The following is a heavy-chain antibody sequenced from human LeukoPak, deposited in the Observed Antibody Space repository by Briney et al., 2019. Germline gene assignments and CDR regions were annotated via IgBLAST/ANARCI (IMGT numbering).Heavy chain of an antibody. CDR1: GYTFTNYA. J-gene: IGHJ4*02. Sequence: GPSVKVSCKASGYTFTNYAMNWVRHAPGQGLEWMGWIHPSTGNPTYAQGFTGRFVFSLDTSVSTTYLQISSLKAEDTAVYFCARAFQSLGGLSLPDYWGQGTLVSVSS. CDR3: ARAFQSLGGLSLPDY. V-gene: IGHV7-4-1*02. CDR2: IHPSTGNP. D-gene: IGHD3-16*02.